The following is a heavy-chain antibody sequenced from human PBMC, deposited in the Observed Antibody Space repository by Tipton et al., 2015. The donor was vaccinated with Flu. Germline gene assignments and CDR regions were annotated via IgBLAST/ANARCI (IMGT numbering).Heavy chain of an antibody. CDR2: ITNDGST. J-gene: IGHJ4*02. CDR3: ARLALSRGLIDY. CDR1: GFTFSNYW. V-gene: IGHV3-74*01. D-gene: IGHD3-10*01. Sequence: SLRLSCAASGFTFSNYWMYWVRQAPGKGLVWVATITNDGSTTHADSVKGRFTISRDNARDTLYLEMNSLRAEDTAIYFCARLALSRGLIDYWGRGTLVTVSS.